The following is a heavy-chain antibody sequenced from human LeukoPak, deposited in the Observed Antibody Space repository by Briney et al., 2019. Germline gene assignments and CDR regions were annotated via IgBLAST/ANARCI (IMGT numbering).Heavy chain of an antibody. CDR1: GYTFTSYD. CDR2: MNPNSGNT. Sequence: ASVKVSCTASGYTFTSYDNNWVRQATGQGLEWMGWMNPNSGNTGYAQKFQGRVTMTRNTSISTAYMELSSLRSEDTAVYYCARGSGGSYPVWEDDAFDIWGQGTMVTVSS. D-gene: IGHD1-26*01. CDR3: ARGSGGSYPVWEDDAFDI. J-gene: IGHJ3*02. V-gene: IGHV1-8*01.